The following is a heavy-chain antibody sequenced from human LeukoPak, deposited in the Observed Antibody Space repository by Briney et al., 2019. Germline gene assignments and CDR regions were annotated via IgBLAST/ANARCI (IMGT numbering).Heavy chain of an antibody. V-gene: IGHV3-7*01. CDR1: GFTFSSYW. CDR3: VSRHYSGSYYAY. J-gene: IGHJ4*02. D-gene: IGHD1-26*01. CDR2: IKEDGSEK. Sequence: EAGGSLRLSCAASGFTFSSYWMSWVRQAPGKGLEWVANIKEDGSEKYYVDSVKGRFTISRDNAKNSLYLQMNSLRAEDTAVYYCVSRHYSGSYYAYWGQGTLVTVSS.